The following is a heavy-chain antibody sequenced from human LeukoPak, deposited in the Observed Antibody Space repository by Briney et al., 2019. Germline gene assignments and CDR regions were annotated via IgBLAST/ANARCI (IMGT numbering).Heavy chain of an antibody. D-gene: IGHD2-8*02. Sequence: SETLSLTCAVSGGSISSGDYYWSWIRQPPGKGLEWIGYIYYSGSTYYNPSLKSRVTISVDTSKNQFSLKLSSVTAADTAVYYCARGTEGPDAFDIWGQGTMVTVSS. CDR2: IYYSGST. V-gene: IGHV4-30-4*01. CDR3: ARGTEGPDAFDI. CDR1: GGSISSGDYY. J-gene: IGHJ3*02.